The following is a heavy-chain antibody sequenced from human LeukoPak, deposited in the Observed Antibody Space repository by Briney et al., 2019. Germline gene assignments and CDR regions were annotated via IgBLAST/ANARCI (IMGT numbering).Heavy chain of an antibody. CDR1: GYTFTGYY. CDR2: INPNSGGT. J-gene: IGHJ5*02. V-gene: IGHV1-2*02. CDR3: AIDLGDSSGYTNWFDP. Sequence: ASVKVSCKASGYTFTGYYMHWVRQAPGQGLEWMGWINPNSGGTNYAQKFQGRVTMTRDTSISTAYMELSRLRSDDTAVYYCAIDLGDSSGYTNWFDPWGQGTLVTVSS. D-gene: IGHD3-22*01.